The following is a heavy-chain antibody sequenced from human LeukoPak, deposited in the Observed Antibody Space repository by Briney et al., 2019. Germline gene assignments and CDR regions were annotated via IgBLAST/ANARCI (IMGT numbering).Heavy chain of an antibody. J-gene: IGHJ3*02. D-gene: IGHD1-7*01. CDR1: GFTFSSYS. CDR3: ARPGITGTMGYGAFDI. Sequence: PGGSLRLSCAPSGFTFSSYSINWVRQPPGKGLEWVSSIDSSGSYIYYADSVKGRFNISRDNAKNCLFLQMNSLRVEDTAVYYCARPGITGTMGYGAFDIWGQGTRVTVSS. V-gene: IGHV3-21*01. CDR2: IDSSGSYI.